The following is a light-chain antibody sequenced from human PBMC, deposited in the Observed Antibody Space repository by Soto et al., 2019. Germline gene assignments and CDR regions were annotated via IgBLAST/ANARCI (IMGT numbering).Light chain of an antibody. J-gene: IGKJ1*01. CDR2: AAS. CDR3: QEYTIVPRT. CDR1: QGISHF. Sequence: DIQMTQSPSSLSASVGDRVTITCRASQGISHFLAWYQQKPGKVPKLLIYAASILQSGVPPRFSGSGSGTDFTLTISNLQPEDVTTYYCQEYTIVPRTFAQGTNVDVK. V-gene: IGKV1-27*01.